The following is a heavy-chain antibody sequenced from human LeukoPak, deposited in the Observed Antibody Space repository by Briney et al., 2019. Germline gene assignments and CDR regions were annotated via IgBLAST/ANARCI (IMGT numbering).Heavy chain of an antibody. V-gene: IGHV1-69*13. CDR1: GGTFSSYA. D-gene: IGHD2-2*01. J-gene: IGHJ4*02. Sequence: GASVKVSCKASGGTFSSYAISWVRQAPGQGLEWMGGIIPIFGTANYAQKFQGRVTITADESTSTAYMELSSLRSEDTAVYYCARDAYCSSTSCYYFDYWGQGTLVTVSS. CDR2: IIPIFGTA. CDR3: ARDAYCSSTSCYYFDY.